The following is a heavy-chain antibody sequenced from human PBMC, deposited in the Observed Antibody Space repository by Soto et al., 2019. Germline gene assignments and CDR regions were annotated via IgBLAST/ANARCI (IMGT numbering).Heavy chain of an antibody. CDR1: GFDFITTW. V-gene: IGHV3-15*07. D-gene: IGHD2-2*01. J-gene: IGHJ4*02. Sequence: GGSLRLCCAASGFDFITTWMNWVRQAPGKGLEWVGRIKRQADGGTTAYAASVQGRFTISRDDSKNTVYLQMNSLNTEDTALYFCTTDNCFRSTCYLNYSGQGILVTVSS. CDR3: TTDNCFRSTCYLNY. CDR2: IKRQADGGTT.